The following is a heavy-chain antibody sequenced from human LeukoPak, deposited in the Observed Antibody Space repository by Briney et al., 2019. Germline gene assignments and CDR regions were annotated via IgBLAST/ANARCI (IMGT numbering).Heavy chain of an antibody. D-gene: IGHD3-9*01. CDR2: INPNSGGT. J-gene: IGHJ4*02. CDR1: GYTFTAYY. Sequence: GASVKVSCKASGYTFTAYYMHWVRQAPGQGLEWMGWINPNSGGTHHAQKFQGRVTMTRDTSISTAYMELSRLRSDDTAVYYCAKGHRYFDWLGYFDPWGQGTLVTVSS. V-gene: IGHV1-2*02. CDR3: AKGHRYFDWLGYFDP.